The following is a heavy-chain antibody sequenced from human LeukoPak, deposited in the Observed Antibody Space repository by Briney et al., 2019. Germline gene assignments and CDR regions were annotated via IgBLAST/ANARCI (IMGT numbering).Heavy chain of an antibody. CDR1: GYSISNENY. CDR2: IYHNGGS. Sequence: PSETLSLTCVVSGYSISNENYWAWIRQPPGKGLEWIGNIYHNGGSYYNPSLKSRVTILVDTSKNQFSLKLSSVTAADTAVYYCARDDGGSSSRFDYWGQGALVTVSS. V-gene: IGHV4-38-2*02. D-gene: IGHD3-16*01. CDR3: ARDDGGSSSRFDY. J-gene: IGHJ4*02.